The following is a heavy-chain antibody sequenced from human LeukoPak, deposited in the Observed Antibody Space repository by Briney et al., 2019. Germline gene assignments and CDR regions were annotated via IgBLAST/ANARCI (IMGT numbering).Heavy chain of an antibody. Sequence: SQTLSLTCAISGDSVSSNSAAWNWIRQSPSRGLEWLGRTYYRSKWYNDYAVSVKSRITINPDTSKNQFSLKLSSVTAADTAVYYCARAWSIAAPHLLYWFDPWGQGTLVTVSS. D-gene: IGHD6-6*01. CDR3: ARAWSIAAPHLLYWFDP. CDR2: TYYRSKWYN. V-gene: IGHV6-1*01. CDR1: GDSVSSNSAA. J-gene: IGHJ5*02.